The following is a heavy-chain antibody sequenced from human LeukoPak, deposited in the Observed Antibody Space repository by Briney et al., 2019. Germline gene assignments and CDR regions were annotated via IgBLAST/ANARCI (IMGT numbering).Heavy chain of an antibody. Sequence: SETLSLTCTVSGGSISSSSYYWGWIRQPPGKGLEWIGSIYYSGSTYYNPSLKSRVTISVDTSKNQFSLKLSSVTAADTAVYYCARQLGITIFGVALLNPPSVTPVSWGQGTLVTVSS. V-gene: IGHV4-39*01. CDR1: GGSISSSSYY. J-gene: IGHJ5*02. CDR2: IYYSGST. D-gene: IGHD3-3*01. CDR3: ARQLGITIFGVALLNPPSVTPVS.